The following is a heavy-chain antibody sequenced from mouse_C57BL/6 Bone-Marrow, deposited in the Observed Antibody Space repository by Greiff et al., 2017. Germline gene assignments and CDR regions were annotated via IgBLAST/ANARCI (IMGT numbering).Heavy chain of an antibody. CDR1: GFTFSSYG. CDR2: ISSGGSYT. CDR3: ARHYDYYAMDY. J-gene: IGHJ4*01. V-gene: IGHV5-6*02. Sequence: DVMLVESGGDLVKPGGSLKLSCAASGFTFSSYGMSWVRQTPDKRLEWVATISSGGSYTYYPDSVKGRFTISRDNAKNTLNLQMSSLKSVDTDMYYCARHYDYYAMDYWGQGTSVTVAS.